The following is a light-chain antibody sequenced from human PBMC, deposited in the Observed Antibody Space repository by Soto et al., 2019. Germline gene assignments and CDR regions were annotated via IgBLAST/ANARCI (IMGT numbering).Light chain of an antibody. CDR1: GSDIAVYVF. CDR2: EVT. Sequence: QSVLTQPPSASGSPGQSVTISCAGSGSDIAVYVFVSWYQQHPGTAPKLIIYEVTKRPSGVPDRFSGSKSASTASLTVSGLQAEDEADYYCSSYAGSNTLVFGGGTKLTVL. J-gene: IGLJ2*01. V-gene: IGLV2-8*01. CDR3: SSYAGSNTLV.